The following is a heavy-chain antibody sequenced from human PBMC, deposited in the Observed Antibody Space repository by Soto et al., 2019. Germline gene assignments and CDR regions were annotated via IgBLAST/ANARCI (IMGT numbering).Heavy chain of an antibody. CDR1: GGAISDARFY. D-gene: IGHD1-26*01. V-gene: IGHV4-39*01. J-gene: IGHJ5*02. CDR3: ARQKWEQPKWFDP. CDR2: IFYSGTT. Sequence: QLQLQESGPGLVKPSETLALTCSLSGGAISDARFYWGWIRQTPGKGLEWIGSIFYSGTTFFNPALQSRVTMSVDTSENKVSLKLSSVTAADTALYFCARQKWEQPKWFDPWGQGTLVTVSS.